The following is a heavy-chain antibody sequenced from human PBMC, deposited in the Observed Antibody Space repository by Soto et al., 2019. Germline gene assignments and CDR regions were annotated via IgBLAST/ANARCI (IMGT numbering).Heavy chain of an antibody. Sequence: PGGSLRLSCAASGLTFSTYFLNCVRQAPGKGLEWVSAIGTAGDTYYPGSVKGRFTISRENAKNSLYLQMNSLRAGDTAVYYCARDSSGHFDYWGQGTLVNVSS. V-gene: IGHV3-13*04. CDR1: GLTFSTYF. CDR3: ARDSSGHFDY. CDR2: IGTAGDT. J-gene: IGHJ4*02.